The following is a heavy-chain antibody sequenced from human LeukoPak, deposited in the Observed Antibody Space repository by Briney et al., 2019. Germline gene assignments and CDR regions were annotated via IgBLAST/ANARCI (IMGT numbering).Heavy chain of an antibody. CDR3: ASYRVYSGSGRSPGAG. V-gene: IGHV3-23*01. CDR2: ISGSGGST. D-gene: IGHD3-10*01. CDR1: GFTFSSYG. Sequence: GGTLRLSCAAPGFTFSSYGMNWVRQAPGKGLEWVSGISGSGGSTYYADSVKGRFAISRNNAKNSLYLQMNSLRAEDTAVYYCASYRVYSGSGRSPGAGWGQGTLVTVSS. J-gene: IGHJ4*02.